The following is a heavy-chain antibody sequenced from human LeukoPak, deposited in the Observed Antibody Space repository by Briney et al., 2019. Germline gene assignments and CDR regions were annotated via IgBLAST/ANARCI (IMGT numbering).Heavy chain of an antibody. CDR2: INSEGSST. CDR1: GFTFSSYW. J-gene: IGHJ4*02. CDR3: ARALTTLTYEGY. D-gene: IGHD1-1*01. V-gene: IGHV3-74*01. Sequence: GGSLRLSCEVSGFTFSSYWMHWVRQAPGKGLVWVSRINSEGSSTSYADSVGGRFTISRDNAKNTLFLQMNSLRSEDTAVHYCARALTTLTYEGYWGQGTLVTVSS.